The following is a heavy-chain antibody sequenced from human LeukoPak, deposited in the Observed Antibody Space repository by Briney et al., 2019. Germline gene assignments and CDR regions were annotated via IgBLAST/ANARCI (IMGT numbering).Heavy chain of an antibody. J-gene: IGHJ5*02. CDR3: ARALGSSGYGWFDP. CDR2: IYYSGST. D-gene: IGHD3-22*01. CDR1: GGSISSGGYY. V-gene: IGHV4-31*03. Sequence: PSQTLSLTCTVSGGSISSGGYYWSWIRQHPGEGREWIGNIYYSGSTYYNPSLKSRLTISVDTPKNQFSLKLSSVTAADTAVYYCARALGSSGYGWFDPWGQGTLVTVSS.